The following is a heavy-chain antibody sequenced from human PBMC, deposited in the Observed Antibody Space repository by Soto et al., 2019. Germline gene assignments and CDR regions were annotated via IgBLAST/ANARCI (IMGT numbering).Heavy chain of an antibody. CDR3: GRAVGPALFDY. D-gene: IGHD2-15*01. CDR2: IGTTGDT. Sequence: PGGSLRLSCSASGFTFSSYDMHWVRQGTGKCLEWVSAIGTTGDTYYAGSVKGRFTISRENAKNSLYLQMNSLRAGDTAIYFCGRAVGPALFDYWGQGXLVTVCS. CDR1: GFTFSSYD. V-gene: IGHV3-13*04. J-gene: IGHJ4*01.